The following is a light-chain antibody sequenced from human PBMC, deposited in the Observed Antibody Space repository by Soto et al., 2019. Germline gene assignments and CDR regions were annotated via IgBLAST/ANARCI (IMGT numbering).Light chain of an antibody. V-gene: IGKV4-1*01. CDR2: WAS. Sequence: DIVMTQSPDSLAVSLGERATINCKSSQSVLYSSNNKNYLAWYQQKPGQPPKLLIYWASTRESGVPDRFSGSGSGIDFTLTISRLQAEDLAAYYCQQCYSTSWTFGQGTKVEIK. CDR1: QSVLYSSNNKNY. CDR3: QQCYSTSWT. J-gene: IGKJ1*01.